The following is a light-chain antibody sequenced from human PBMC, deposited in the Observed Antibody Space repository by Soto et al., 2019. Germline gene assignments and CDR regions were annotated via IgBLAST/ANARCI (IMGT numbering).Light chain of an antibody. CDR1: SSNIGRDY. CDR2: KNN. J-gene: IGLJ1*01. V-gene: IGLV1-47*01. CDR3: VAWDDSLSGYV. Sequence: QSVLTQAPSASVTPGQRVIISCSGSSSNIGRDYVSWYQQLPGMAPKLLIYKNNQRPSGVPDRFSGSKSGTSASLAISGLRSEDEADYYCVAWDDSLSGYVFGTGTKVTVL.